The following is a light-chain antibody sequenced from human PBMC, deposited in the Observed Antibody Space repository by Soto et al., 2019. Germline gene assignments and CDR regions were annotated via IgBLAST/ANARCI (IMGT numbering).Light chain of an antibody. CDR1: SSDVGGYNY. CDR3: SSYTSTTTLDV. J-gene: IGLJ1*01. V-gene: IGLV2-14*01. Sequence: QSVLTQPASVSGSPGQSITISCTGTSSDVGGYNYVSWYQQHPGKAPKLMIYEVSNRPSGVSSRFSGSKSGNTASLIISGLQAEDEADYYCSSYTSTTTLDVFGTGTKVTVL. CDR2: EVS.